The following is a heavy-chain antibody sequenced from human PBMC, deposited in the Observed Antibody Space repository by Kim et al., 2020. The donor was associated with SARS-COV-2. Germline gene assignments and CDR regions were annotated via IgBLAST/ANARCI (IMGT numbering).Heavy chain of an antibody. CDR1: GGSISSSNW. CDR2: IYHSGST. J-gene: IGHJ6*02. D-gene: IGHD6-13*01. CDR3: ARWVATKQQLARGYYYGMDV. Sequence: SETLSLTCAVSGGSISSSNWWSWVRQPPGKGLEWIGEIYHSGSTNYNPSLKSRVTISVDKSKNQFSLKLSSVTAADTAVYYCARWVATKQQLARGYYYGMDVWGQGTTVTVSS. V-gene: IGHV4-4*02.